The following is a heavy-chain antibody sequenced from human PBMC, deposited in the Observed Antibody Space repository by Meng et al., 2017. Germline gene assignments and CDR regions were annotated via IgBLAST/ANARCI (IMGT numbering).Heavy chain of an antibody. CDR3: ARADGSGSLWLFDY. Sequence: ASVKVSCKASGYTFTGYYMHWVRQAPGQGLEGMGRINPNSGGTNYAQKFQGRVTMTRDTSISTAYMELSRLRSDDTAVYYCARADGSGSLWLFDYWGQGTLVTVSS. J-gene: IGHJ4*02. V-gene: IGHV1-2*06. CDR1: GYTFTGYY. D-gene: IGHD3-10*01. CDR2: INPNSGGT.